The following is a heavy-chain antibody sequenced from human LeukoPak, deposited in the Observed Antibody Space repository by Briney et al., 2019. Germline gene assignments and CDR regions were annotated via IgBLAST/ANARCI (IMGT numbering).Heavy chain of an antibody. J-gene: IGHJ3*02. Sequence: GGSLRLSCAASGFTVSSNYMSWVRQAPGKGLEWVSVIYSGGSTYYAGSVKGRFTISRDNSKNTLYLQMNSLRAEDTAVYYCARDMGYSYGNDAFDIWGQGTMVTVSS. CDR2: IYSGGST. CDR3: ARDMGYSYGNDAFDI. CDR1: GFTVSSNY. V-gene: IGHV3-53*01. D-gene: IGHD5-18*01.